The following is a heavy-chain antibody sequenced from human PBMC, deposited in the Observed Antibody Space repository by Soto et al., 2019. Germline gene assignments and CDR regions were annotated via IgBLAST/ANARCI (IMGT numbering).Heavy chain of an antibody. D-gene: IGHD3-3*01. Sequence: GTSVKVSCKAFRYTFTCYALHWVRQAPGQRLEWMGWINAGNGNTKYSQKFQGRVTITRDTSASTAYMELTSLRSEDTAVYYCARQGEWLRWFDPWGQGTLVTVSS. CDR3: ARQGEWLRWFDP. CDR1: RYTFTCYA. J-gene: IGHJ5*02. V-gene: IGHV1-3*01. CDR2: INAGNGNT.